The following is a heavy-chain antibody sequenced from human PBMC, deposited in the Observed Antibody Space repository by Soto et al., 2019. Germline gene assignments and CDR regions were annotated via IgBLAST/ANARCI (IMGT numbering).Heavy chain of an antibody. CDR3: VRVLDSSWYADL. D-gene: IGHD3-22*01. V-gene: IGHV4-61*03. CDR1: GGSVSNASFY. J-gene: IGHJ2*01. CDR2: IFYTGVT. Sequence: QVQLQESGPGLVKPSETLSLTCSVSGGSVSNASFYWTWIRQAQGTGLEYIGYIFYTGVTNYNPSLSSRVTISLDTSKNHFSLKLNSMTAADTAVYYCVRVLDSSWYADLWGRGTLVTVSS.